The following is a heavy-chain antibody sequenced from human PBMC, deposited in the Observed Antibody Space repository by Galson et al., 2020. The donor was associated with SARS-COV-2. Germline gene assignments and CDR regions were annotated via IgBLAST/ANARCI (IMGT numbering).Heavy chain of an antibody. Sequence: NSGGSLRLSCAASGFALGSCSLGWVRQAPGKGLEWVSSISGDNSGIFYADSVKGRFTISRDNAKNLLYLQMDRLTDEDTAVYFCARPGGTNIIQGYGLCVWGQGTTVTVSS. V-gene: IGHV3-21*06. J-gene: IGHJ6*02. CDR1: GFALGSCS. CDR3: ARPGGTNIIQGYGLCV. D-gene: IGHD3-16*01. CDR2: ISGDNSGI.